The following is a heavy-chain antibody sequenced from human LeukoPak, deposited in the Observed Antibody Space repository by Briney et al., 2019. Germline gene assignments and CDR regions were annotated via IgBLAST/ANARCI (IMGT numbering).Heavy chain of an antibody. J-gene: IGHJ6*02. V-gene: IGHV3-21*01. Sequence: GGSLRLSCAASGFTFSSYSMNWVRQAPGKGLEWVSSISSSGSYISYPDSVKGRFTISRDNAKNALFLQMNSLRAEDTAVYYCARVGCRGGSCSSRGDYYYGMDVWGQGTTDTVSS. CDR1: GFTFSSYS. CDR2: ISSSGSYI. D-gene: IGHD2-15*01. CDR3: ARVGCRGGSCSSRGDYYYGMDV.